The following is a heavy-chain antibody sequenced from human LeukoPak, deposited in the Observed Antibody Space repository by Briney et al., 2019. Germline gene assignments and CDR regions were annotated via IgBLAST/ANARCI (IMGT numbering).Heavy chain of an antibody. J-gene: IGHJ4*02. CDR3: AKDGDSSGYYWDS. V-gene: IGHV3-30*14. D-gene: IGHD3-22*01. Sequence: GGSLRLSCAASGFTFNSYAFHWVRQAPGKGLQWVAVIAFDGTNTHYADSVKGRFTISRDNSKNTLYLQMNSLRAEDTAVYYCAKDGDSSGYYWDSWGQGTLVTVSS. CDR2: IAFDGTNT. CDR1: GFTFNSYA.